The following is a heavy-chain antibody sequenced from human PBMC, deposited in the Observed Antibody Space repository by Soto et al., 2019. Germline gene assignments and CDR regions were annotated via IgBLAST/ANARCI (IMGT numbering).Heavy chain of an antibody. Sequence: GASVKVSCKASGYTFTSYGISWVRQAPGQGLEWMGWVSAYNGNTNYAQKLQGRVTITTDTSTSTAYMELRSLRSDDTAVYYCARERYCSGGSCYRDYYYNYGMDVWGQGTTVTVSS. V-gene: IGHV1-18*01. J-gene: IGHJ6*02. D-gene: IGHD2-15*01. CDR3: ARERYCSGGSCYRDYYYNYGMDV. CDR1: GYTFTSYG. CDR2: VSAYNGNT.